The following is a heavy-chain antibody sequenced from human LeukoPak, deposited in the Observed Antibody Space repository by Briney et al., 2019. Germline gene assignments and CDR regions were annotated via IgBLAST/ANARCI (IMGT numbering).Heavy chain of an antibody. Sequence: SETLSLTCAVYGGSITGYYWSWIRQPPGKGLEWVGEIHYTGATSYNPALKSRATISIDTSKNQVSLKLSSVTAADTAVYYCARGNILSGYCFDFWGQGALVTVSS. V-gene: IGHV4-34*01. D-gene: IGHD3-9*01. CDR1: GGSITGYY. CDR3: ARGNILSGYCFDF. CDR2: IHYTGAT. J-gene: IGHJ4*02.